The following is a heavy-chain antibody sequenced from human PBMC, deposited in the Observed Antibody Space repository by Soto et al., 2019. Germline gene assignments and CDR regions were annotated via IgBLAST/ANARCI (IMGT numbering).Heavy chain of an antibody. Sequence: AVNVSYKDCVCTFRSYSMIWVRQAPGQGLKCMGGTTPIFGTANYAQKFQGRVTITADESTSTAYMELSSLRCEDTSVYYCETTSGGAEVDYYGMDVWGQGTTVTVSS. V-gene: IGHV1-69*13. CDR3: ETTSGGAEVDYYGMDV. D-gene: IGHD2-2*01. CDR2: TTPIFGTA. J-gene: IGHJ6*02. CDR1: VCTFRSYS.